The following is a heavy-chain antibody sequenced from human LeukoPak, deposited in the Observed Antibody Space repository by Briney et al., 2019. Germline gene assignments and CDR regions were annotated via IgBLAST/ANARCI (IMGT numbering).Heavy chain of an antibody. V-gene: IGHV4-59*08. D-gene: IGHD6-13*01. CDR1: GGSISGFY. Sequence: PSETLSLTCTVSGGSISGFYWSWIRQPPGKGLEWIGYIYYSGSTNYNPSLKSRVTISVDTSKNQFSLKLSSVTAADTAVYYCARRARATAGGDYFDYWGQGTLVTVSS. CDR3: ARRARATAGGDYFDY. J-gene: IGHJ4*02. CDR2: IYYSGST.